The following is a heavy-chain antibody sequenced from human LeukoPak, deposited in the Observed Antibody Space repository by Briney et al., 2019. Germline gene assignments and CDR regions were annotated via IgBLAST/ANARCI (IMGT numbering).Heavy chain of an antibody. J-gene: IGHJ4*02. D-gene: IGHD2-2*01. CDR2: IYTSGST. Sequence: KPSETLSLTCTVSGGSISSYYWSWIRQPAGKGLEWIGRIYTSGSTNYNPSPKSRVTISVDKSKNQFSLKLSSVTAADTAVYYCARYSGCSSTSCHFYFDYWGQGTLVTVSS. CDR3: ARYSGCSSTSCHFYFDY. CDR1: GGSISSYY. V-gene: IGHV4-4*07.